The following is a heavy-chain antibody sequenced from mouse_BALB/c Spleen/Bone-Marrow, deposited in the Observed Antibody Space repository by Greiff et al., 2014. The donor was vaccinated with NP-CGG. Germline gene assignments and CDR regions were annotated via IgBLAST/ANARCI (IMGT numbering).Heavy chain of an antibody. Sequence: VKLMESGPGLVAPSQSLSITCTVSGFSLTSYGVHWVRQPPGKGLEWLGVIWAGGSTNYNSTLMSRLTISKDNSKSQVFLKMNSLQTDDTAMDYCARYYYGFLDYWGQGTPLAVSS. CDR3: ARYYYGFLDY. CDR2: IWAGGST. CDR1: GFSLTSYG. D-gene: IGHD1-2*01. V-gene: IGHV2-9*02. J-gene: IGHJ2*01.